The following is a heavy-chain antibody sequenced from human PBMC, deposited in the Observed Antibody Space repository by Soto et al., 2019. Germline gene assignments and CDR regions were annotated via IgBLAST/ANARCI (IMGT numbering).Heavy chain of an antibody. V-gene: IGHV4-39*01. J-gene: IGHJ6*02. Sequence: QLQLQESGPGLVKPSETLSLTCTVSGGSISSSSYYWGWIRQPPGKGLEWIGSIYYSGSTYYNPSLKSRVTISVDTSKNQFSLKLSSVTAADTAVYYCARRYSYGFYYYGMDVWGQGTTVTVSS. D-gene: IGHD5-18*01. CDR3: ARRYSYGFYYYGMDV. CDR1: GGSISSSSYY. CDR2: IYYSGST.